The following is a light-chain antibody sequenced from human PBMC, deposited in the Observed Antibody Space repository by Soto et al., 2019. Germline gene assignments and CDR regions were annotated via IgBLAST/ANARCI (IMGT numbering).Light chain of an antibody. CDR2: GVT. CDR3: SSYTIASTLLYL. Sequence: QSVLTQPASVSGSPGQSITISCTGTSSDVGVYNYVSWYPQHPGIAPKLLIYGVTNRPSGVSTRFSGSKSGNTASLTLSGLQAEDEAYYHCSSYTIASTLLYLFGTGTKLTVL. V-gene: IGLV2-14*01. J-gene: IGLJ1*01. CDR1: SSDVGVYNY.